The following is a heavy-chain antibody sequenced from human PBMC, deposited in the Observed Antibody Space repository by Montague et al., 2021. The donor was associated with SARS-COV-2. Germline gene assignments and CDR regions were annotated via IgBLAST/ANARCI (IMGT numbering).Heavy chain of an antibody. CDR3: THYRPSTGGT. CDR1: GFSLTTSGVS. Sequence: PALVKPTQTLTLTCTFSGFSLTTSGVSVNWFRQPPGNALEWLALIYWDDDNRYSSSLGSRLTITKDTSKNQVVLTMTNMDPVDTATYFCTHYRPSTGGTWGQGALVTVSS. V-gene: IGHV2-5*02. J-gene: IGHJ5*02. D-gene: IGHD3-16*01. CDR2: IYWDDDN.